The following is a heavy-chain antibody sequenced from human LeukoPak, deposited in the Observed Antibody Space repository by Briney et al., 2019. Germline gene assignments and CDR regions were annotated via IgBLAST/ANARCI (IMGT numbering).Heavy chain of an antibody. J-gene: IGHJ4*02. V-gene: IGHV4-39*07. CDR2: IYYSGST. Sequence: PSETLSLTCTVSGGSISSSSYYWGWIRQPPGKGLEWIGSIYYSGSTYYNPSLKSRVTISVDTSKNQFSLKLSSVTAADTAVYYCARVRSLYTLPCLGFDYWGQGTLATVSS. CDR3: ARVRSLYTLPCLGFDY. CDR1: GGSISSSSYY. D-gene: IGHD4-11*01.